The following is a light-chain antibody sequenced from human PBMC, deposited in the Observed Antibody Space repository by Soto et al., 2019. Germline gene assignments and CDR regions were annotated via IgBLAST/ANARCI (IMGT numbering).Light chain of an antibody. CDR2: KDN. J-gene: IGLJ2*01. CDR1: VLPKQY. CDR3: QSADITGTHQV. Sequence: SYELKQPPSVSVSPGQTATISCSGDVLPKQYVYWYHQKPGQVPVLLIYKDNERPSGIPERFSGSSPGTTATLTISGVQPEDEADYYCQSADITGTHQVFGGGTKLTVL. V-gene: IGLV3-25*03.